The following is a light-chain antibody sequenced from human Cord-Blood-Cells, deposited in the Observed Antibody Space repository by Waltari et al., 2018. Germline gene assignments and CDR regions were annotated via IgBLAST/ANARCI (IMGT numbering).Light chain of an antibody. Sequence: SSELTQDPAVSVALGQTVRIPCPGDSLRSYYASWYQQKPGQAPVLVIHGKNNRPSGIPDRFSGSSSGNTASLTITGAQAEDEADYYCNSRDSSGNHLVFGGGTKLTVL. CDR3: NSRDSSGNHLV. J-gene: IGLJ2*01. V-gene: IGLV3-19*01. CDR1: SLRSYY. CDR2: GKN.